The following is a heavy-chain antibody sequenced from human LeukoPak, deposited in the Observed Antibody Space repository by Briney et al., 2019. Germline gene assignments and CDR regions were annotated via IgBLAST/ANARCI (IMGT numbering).Heavy chain of an antibody. CDR1: GGSFSGYY. Sequence: SGTLSLTCAVYGGSFSGYYWSWIRQPPGKGLEWIGEINHSGSTNYNPSLKSRVTISVDTSKNQFSLKLSSVTAADTAVYYCARAVYGSGSSPHGHWGQGTLVTVSS. J-gene: IGHJ4*02. V-gene: IGHV4-34*01. CDR3: ARAVYGSGSSPHGH. CDR2: INHSGST. D-gene: IGHD3-10*01.